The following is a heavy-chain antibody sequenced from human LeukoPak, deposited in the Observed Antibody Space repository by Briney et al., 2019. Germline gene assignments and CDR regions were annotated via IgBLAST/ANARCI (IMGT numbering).Heavy chain of an antibody. J-gene: IGHJ5*02. CDR2: IYHSGST. CDR1: GGSISSYY. D-gene: IGHD6-13*01. CDR3: ARGKAAAGSGWFDP. Sequence: KPSETLSLTCTVSGGSISSYYWGWIRQPPGKGLEWIGSIYHSGSTYYNPSLKSRVTISVDTSKNQFSLKLSSVTAADTAVYYCARGKAAAGSGWFDPWGQGTLVTVSS. V-gene: IGHV4-38-2*02.